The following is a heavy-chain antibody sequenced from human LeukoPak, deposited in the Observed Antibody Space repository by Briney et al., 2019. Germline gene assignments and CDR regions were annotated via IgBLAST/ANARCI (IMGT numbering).Heavy chain of an antibody. CDR2: ISGSGAST. J-gene: IGHJ4*02. V-gene: IGHV3-23*01. CDR3: AKDVGKWESLHFFDY. D-gene: IGHD1-26*01. CDR1: GFTFSTNA. Sequence: RGSLRLSCLPSGFTFSTNAMSWVRQAPGKGLEWLSGISGSGASTYYADSVTGRFTISRDNSRNTLYLQMNSLRGDDTAVYYCAKDVGKWESLHFFDYWGQGTLVTVSS.